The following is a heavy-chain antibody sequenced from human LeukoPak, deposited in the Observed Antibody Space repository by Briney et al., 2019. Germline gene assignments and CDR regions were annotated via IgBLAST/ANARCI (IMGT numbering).Heavy chain of an antibody. CDR3: AKGPGLWAAGPDY. Sequence: PGRSLRLSCAASGFTFSNYGMHWVRQAPGKGLEWVALISLDGSSKYYADSVKGRFTISRDNSKNTLYVQLNSLRAEDTAVYYCAKGPGLWAAGPDYWGQGTLVTVSS. D-gene: IGHD6-13*01. CDR1: GFTFSNYG. CDR2: ISLDGSSK. V-gene: IGHV3-30*18. J-gene: IGHJ4*02.